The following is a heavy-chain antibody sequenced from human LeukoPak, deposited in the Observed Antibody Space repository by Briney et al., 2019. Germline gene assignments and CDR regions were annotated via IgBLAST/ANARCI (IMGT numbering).Heavy chain of an antibody. CDR1: GFTFSSYD. V-gene: IGHV3-13*04. CDR2: IGTAGDT. Sequence: PGGSLRLSCAASGFTFSSYDMHWVRQATGKGLEWVSAIGTAGDTYYPGSVKGRFTISRENAKNSLYLQMNSLRAEDTAVYYCAREMGWNYGDYWGQGTLVTVSS. J-gene: IGHJ4*02. CDR3: AREMGWNYGDY. D-gene: IGHD1-7*01.